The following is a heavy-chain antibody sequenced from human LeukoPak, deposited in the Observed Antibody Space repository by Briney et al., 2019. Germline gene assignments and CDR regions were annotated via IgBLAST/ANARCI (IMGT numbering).Heavy chain of an antibody. Sequence: PGGSLRLSCAASGFTFSSYAMSWVRQAPGKGLEWVSSISSSSSYIYYADSVKGRFTISRDNAKNSLYLQMNSLRAEDTAVYYCARGGVTTYRDYWGQGTLVTVSS. D-gene: IGHD4-17*01. CDR1: GFTFSSYA. V-gene: IGHV3-21*01. CDR2: ISSSSSYI. CDR3: ARGGVTTYRDY. J-gene: IGHJ4*02.